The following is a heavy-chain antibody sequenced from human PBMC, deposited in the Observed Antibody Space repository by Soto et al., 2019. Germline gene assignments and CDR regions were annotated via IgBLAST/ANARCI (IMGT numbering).Heavy chain of an antibody. CDR3: ARGVRDWSSEPRQYYFDY. CDR2: IYYSGST. Sequence: QVQLQESGPGLVKPSQTLSLTCTVSGGSISSGDYYWSWIRQPPGKGLEWIGYIYYSGSTYYNPSLKSRVTISVDTSKNQFSLKLSSVTAADTAVYYCARGVRDWSSEPRQYYFDYWGQGTPVTVSS. V-gene: IGHV4-30-4*01. J-gene: IGHJ4*02. D-gene: IGHD3-10*01. CDR1: GGSISSGDYY.